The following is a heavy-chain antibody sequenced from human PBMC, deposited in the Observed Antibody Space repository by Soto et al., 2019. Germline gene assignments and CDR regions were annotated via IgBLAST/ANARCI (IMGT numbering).Heavy chain of an antibody. Sequence: EVQLLESGGGLVQPGGSLRLSCAASGFTFSSYAMSWVRQAPGKALEWVSAISGSGGSTYYADSVKGRFTISRDNSKNTLYLQMNSLRAEDTAVYYCAKAGSGSYYNWVIDYWGQGTLVTVSS. D-gene: IGHD3-10*01. CDR1: GFTFSSYA. V-gene: IGHV3-23*01. J-gene: IGHJ4*02. CDR3: AKAGSGSYYNWVIDY. CDR2: ISGSGGST.